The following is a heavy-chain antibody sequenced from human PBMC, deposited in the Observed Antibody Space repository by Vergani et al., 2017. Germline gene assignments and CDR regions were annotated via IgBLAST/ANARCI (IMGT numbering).Heavy chain of an antibody. V-gene: IGHV1-45*02. J-gene: IGHJ5*02. D-gene: IGHD5-18*01. CDR1: GYTFTYRY. CDR2: ITPFNGNT. Sequence: QMQLVQSGAEVKKTGSSVKVSCKASGYTFTYRYLHWVRQAPGQALEWMGWITPFNGNTNYAQKFQDRVTITRDRSMSTAYMELSSLRSEDTAMYYCARDRGPYTALDPYHPTWGQGTLVTVSS. CDR3: ARDRGPYTALDPYHPT.